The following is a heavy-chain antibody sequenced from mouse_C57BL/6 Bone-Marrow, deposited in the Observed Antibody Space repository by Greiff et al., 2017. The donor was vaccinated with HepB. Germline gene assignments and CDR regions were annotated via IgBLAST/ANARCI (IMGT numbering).Heavy chain of an antibody. CDR2: INPNNGGT. CDR1: GYTFTDYN. Sequence: EVQLQESGPELVKPGASVKMSCKASGYTFTDYNMHWVKQSHGKSLEWIGYINPNNGGTSYNQKFKGKATLTVNKSSSTAYMELRSLTSEDSAVYYCAPGAQAPDYWGQGTTLTVSS. J-gene: IGHJ2*01. D-gene: IGHD3-2*02. V-gene: IGHV1-22*01. CDR3: APGAQAPDY.